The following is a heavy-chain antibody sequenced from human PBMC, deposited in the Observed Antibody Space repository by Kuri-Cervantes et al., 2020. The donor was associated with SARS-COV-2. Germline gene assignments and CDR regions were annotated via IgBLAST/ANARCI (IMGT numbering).Heavy chain of an antibody. J-gene: IGHJ3*02. Sequence: SVKVSCKASGDTFTCRFLHWVRQAPGQAPEWMGWITPFNGNTNYAQKFQDRVTITRDRSASTAYMELSSLRSEDTAMYYCARSGPGAISREDDAFDIWGQGTMVTVSS. CDR1: GDTFTCRF. D-gene: IGHD2-21*01. CDR2: ITPFNGNT. V-gene: IGHV1-45*02. CDR3: ARSGPGAISREDDAFDI.